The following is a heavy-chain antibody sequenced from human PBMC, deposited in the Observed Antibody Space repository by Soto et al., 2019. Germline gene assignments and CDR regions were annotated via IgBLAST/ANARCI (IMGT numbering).Heavy chain of an antibody. J-gene: IGHJ5*02. CDR2: IYYSGST. V-gene: IGHV4-31*03. Sequence: SETLSLTCTVSGGSISSGGYYWSWIRQHPGKGLEWIGYIYYSGSTYYNPSLKSRVTISVDPSKNQFSLKLTSVTAADTAVYYCARVTAAAGTPRFDLWGQGTLVTVSS. CDR1: GGSISSGGYY. D-gene: IGHD6-13*01. CDR3: ARVTAAAGTPRFDL.